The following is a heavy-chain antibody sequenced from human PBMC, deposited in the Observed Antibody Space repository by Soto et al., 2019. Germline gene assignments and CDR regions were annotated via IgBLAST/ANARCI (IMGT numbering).Heavy chain of an antibody. CDR3: ARETGLRFLERLLYESIHV. CDR1: GYTFTSYG. V-gene: IGHV1-18*04. J-gene: IGHJ6*02. D-gene: IGHD3-3*01. CDR2: ISAYNGNT. Sequence: ASVKVSCKASGYTFTSYGISWVRQAPGQGLEWMGWISAYNGNTNYAQKLQGRVTMTTDTSTSTAYMELRSLRSDDTAVYYCARETGLRFLERLLYESIHVWGQGTRVTVSS.